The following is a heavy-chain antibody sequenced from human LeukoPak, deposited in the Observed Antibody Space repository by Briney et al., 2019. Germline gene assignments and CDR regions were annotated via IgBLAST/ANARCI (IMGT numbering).Heavy chain of an antibody. J-gene: IGHJ3*02. Sequence: SETLSLTCTVSGGSISSSSYYWGWIRQPPGKGLEWIGSIYYSGSTYYNPSLKSRVTISVDTSKNRFSLKLSSVTAADTAVYCCARSVRAPTHQLTGYAFDIWGQGTMVTVSS. V-gene: IGHV4-39*07. CDR2: IYYSGST. CDR3: ARSVRAPTHQLTGYAFDI. D-gene: IGHD3-9*01. CDR1: GGSISSSSYY.